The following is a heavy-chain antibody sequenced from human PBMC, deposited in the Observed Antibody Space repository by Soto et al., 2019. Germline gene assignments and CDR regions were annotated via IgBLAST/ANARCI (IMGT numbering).Heavy chain of an antibody. CDR3: ATVPFFFVCSGYRPLYSFDY. CDR1: GGSISSSSYY. V-gene: IGHV4-39*07. Sequence: SETLDLTCTVSGGSISSSSYYWGWIRQPPGKGLEWIGSIYYSGSTYYNPSLKSRVTISVDTSMNQFSLKLSSVPAADTAVYYCATVPFFFVCSGYRPLYSFDYWGQGPLVTVSS. D-gene: IGHD3-3*01. CDR2: IYYSGST. J-gene: IGHJ4*02.